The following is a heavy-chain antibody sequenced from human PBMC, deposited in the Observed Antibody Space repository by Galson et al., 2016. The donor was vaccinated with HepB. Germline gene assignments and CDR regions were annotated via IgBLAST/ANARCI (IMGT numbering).Heavy chain of an antibody. J-gene: IGHJ6*03. CDR1: GFTFSSYA. CDR3: ARDQKQYLVREKNYYYYYMDV. CDR2: ISGSGDST. V-gene: IGHV3-23*01. D-gene: IGHD4-11*01. Sequence: SLRLSCAASGFTFSSYAMSWVRQAPGKGLEWVSAISGSGDSTYYADSVKGRFTISRDNSKNTLYLQVNSLRAEDTAVYYCARDQKQYLVREKNYYYYYMDVWGKGTTVTVSS.